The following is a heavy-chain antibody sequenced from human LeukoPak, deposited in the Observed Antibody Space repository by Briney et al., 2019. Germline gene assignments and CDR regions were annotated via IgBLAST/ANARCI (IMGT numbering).Heavy chain of an antibody. J-gene: IGHJ3*02. CDR2: IYHSGST. CDR3: AKLSYSRGAFDI. Sequence: SETLSLTCAVSGYSISSGYYWGWIRQPPGKGLDWIGSIYHSGSTYYNPSLKSRVTISVDTSKNQFSLKLSSVTAADTAVYYCAKLSYSRGAFDIWGQGTMVTVSS. D-gene: IGHD6-13*01. V-gene: IGHV4-38-2*01. CDR1: GYSISSGYY.